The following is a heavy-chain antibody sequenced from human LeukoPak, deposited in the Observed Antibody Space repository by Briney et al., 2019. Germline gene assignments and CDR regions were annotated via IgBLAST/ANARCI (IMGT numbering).Heavy chain of an antibody. CDR1: GGSISTYY. Sequence: PSETLSLTCTVSGGSISTYYWSWIRQPPGKGLEWIGYIYYSGSTNYNPSLKSRVTISVDTSKNQFSLKLSSVTAADTAVYYCARDLLTHDGYSSHSFDFWGQGTLVTVSS. V-gene: IGHV4-59*01. D-gene: IGHD6-13*01. CDR2: IYYSGST. J-gene: IGHJ4*02. CDR3: ARDLLTHDGYSSHSFDF.